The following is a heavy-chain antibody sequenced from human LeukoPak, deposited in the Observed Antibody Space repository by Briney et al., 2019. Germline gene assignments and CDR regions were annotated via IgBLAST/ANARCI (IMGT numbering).Heavy chain of an antibody. CDR2: ISSSSSTI. V-gene: IGHV3-48*02. CDR3: ARGHHYDSSGYPEYFQH. Sequence: GGSLRLSCAASGFTFSNYNMNWVRQAPGKGLEWVSYISSSSSTIYYADSVKGRFTISRDNAKNSLYLQMNSLRDEDTAVYYCARGHHYDSSGYPEYFQHWGQGTLVTVSS. D-gene: IGHD3-22*01. J-gene: IGHJ1*01. CDR1: GFTFSNYN.